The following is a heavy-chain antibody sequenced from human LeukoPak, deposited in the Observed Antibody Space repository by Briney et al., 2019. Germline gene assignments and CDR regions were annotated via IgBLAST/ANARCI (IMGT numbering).Heavy chain of an antibody. J-gene: IGHJ4*02. CDR2: IYYTGAT. D-gene: IGHD3-9*01. Sequence: SETLSLTCAVYGGSITGYYWSWIRQTPGGGLGWVGVIYYTGATSYIPSLKSRATISTDTSKNQFSLMLSSVTAADTAVYYCARGNILTGYCFDFWGQGALVTVSS. CDR1: GGSITGYY. CDR3: ARGNILTGYCFDF. V-gene: IGHV4-34*01.